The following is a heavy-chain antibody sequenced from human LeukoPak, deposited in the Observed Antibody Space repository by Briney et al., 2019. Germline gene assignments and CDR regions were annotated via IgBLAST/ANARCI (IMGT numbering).Heavy chain of an antibody. J-gene: IGHJ4*02. CDR3: ARSLGRGYSYGHDY. V-gene: IGHV1-69*04. CDR1: GGTFSSYA. D-gene: IGHD5-18*01. Sequence: SVKVSCKASGGTFSSYAISWVRQAPGQGLDWMGRIIPILGIANYAQKFQGRVTITADKSTSTAYMELSSLRSEDTAVYYCARSLGRGYSYGHDYWGQGTLVTVSS. CDR2: IIPILGIA.